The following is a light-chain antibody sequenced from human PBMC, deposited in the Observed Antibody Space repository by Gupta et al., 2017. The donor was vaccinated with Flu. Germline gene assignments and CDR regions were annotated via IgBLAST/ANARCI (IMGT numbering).Light chain of an antibody. CDR1: QNVGRN. Sequence: ETVMTQSPVTLSASPAERVTLSCRDSQNVGRNLAWHQQKPGRAPRLLIFGASTRAADVPARFSGSGSGTDFTLTIDGLQSEDFVVYFCQQYPQWPISFGGGTTVDIK. J-gene: IGKJ4*01. CDR3: QQYPQWPIS. CDR2: GAS. V-gene: IGKV3D-15*01.